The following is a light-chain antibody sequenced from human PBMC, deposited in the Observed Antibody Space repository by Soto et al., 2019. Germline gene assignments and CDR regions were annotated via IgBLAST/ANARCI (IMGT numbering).Light chain of an antibody. CDR1: QSIRNA. Sequence: DIQMTQSPSSLSASVGDRVTITCRASQSIRNALGWYQQKSGKVPKRLIYTASTLQSGVPSRFSGSGSGTEFTLTISSLQPEDFATYFCLQYNTFPFIFGGGTKVEIK. CDR2: TAS. CDR3: LQYNTFPFI. V-gene: IGKV1-17*01. J-gene: IGKJ4*01.